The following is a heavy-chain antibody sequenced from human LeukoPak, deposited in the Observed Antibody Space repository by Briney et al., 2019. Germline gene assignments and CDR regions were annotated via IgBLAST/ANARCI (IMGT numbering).Heavy chain of an antibody. CDR1: GFTFSSYS. J-gene: IGHJ4*02. CDR2: ISSSSSYI. V-gene: IGHV3-21*01. CDR3: ASRGYPPSLYDFWSGYYLGPDY. Sequence: GGSLRLSCAASGFTFSSYSMNWVRQAPGKGLEWVSSISSSSSYIYYADSVKGRFTISRDNAKNSLYLQMNSLRAEDTAVYYCASRGYPPSLYDFWSGYYLGPDYWGQGTLVTVSS. D-gene: IGHD3-3*01.